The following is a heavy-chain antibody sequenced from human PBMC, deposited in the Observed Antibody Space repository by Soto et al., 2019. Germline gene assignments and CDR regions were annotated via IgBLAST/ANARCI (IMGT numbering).Heavy chain of an antibody. J-gene: IGHJ6*02. D-gene: IGHD3-22*01. CDR1: GFTFSSYW. Sequence: EVQLVESGGGLVQPGGSLRLSCAASGFTFSSYWMSWVRQAPGKGLEWVANIKQDGSEKYYVDSVKGRFTISRDNAKNSLYMQMNSLRAEDTAVYYCARYDSSGYYYVDYYYYGMDVWGQGTTVTVSS. V-gene: IGHV3-7*05. CDR2: IKQDGSEK. CDR3: ARYDSSGYYYVDYYYYGMDV.